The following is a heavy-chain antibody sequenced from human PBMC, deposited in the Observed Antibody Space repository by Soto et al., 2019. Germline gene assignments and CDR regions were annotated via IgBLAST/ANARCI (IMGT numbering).Heavy chain of an antibody. CDR3: ARDLGGLVDTDNYYYYGMDV. Sequence: PGGSLRLSCAASGFTFSSYSMNWVRQAPGKGLEWVLFICSSCSTIYYADFVKGRFTISRDNAKNSLYLQMNSLRDEDTAVYYCARDLGGLVDTDNYYYYGMDVWGQGTTVTVSS. J-gene: IGHJ6*02. D-gene: IGHD5-18*01. CDR2: ICSSCSTI. V-gene: IGHV3-48*02. CDR1: GFTFSSYS.